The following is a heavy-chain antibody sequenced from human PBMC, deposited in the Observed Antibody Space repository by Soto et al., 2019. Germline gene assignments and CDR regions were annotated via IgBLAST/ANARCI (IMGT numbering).Heavy chain of an antibody. CDR1: GGSFSGYY. J-gene: IGHJ5*02. D-gene: IGHD5-12*01. Sequence: QVQLQESGPGLLKPSETLSLTCAVYGGSFSGYYWSWIRQPPGKGLEWIGEINHSGSTNYNPSLKSRVTISVDTSKNQFSLKLSSVTAADTAVYYCARAGGYKTRFRFDPWGQGTLVTVSS. CDR3: ARAGGYKTRFRFDP. V-gene: IGHV4-34*01. CDR2: INHSGST.